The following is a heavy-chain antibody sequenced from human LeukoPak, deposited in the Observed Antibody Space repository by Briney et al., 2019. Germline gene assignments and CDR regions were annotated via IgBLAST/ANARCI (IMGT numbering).Heavy chain of an antibody. CDR3: AKGDPESDFWSGYYRD. V-gene: IGHV4-34*01. CDR1: GGSFSGYY. J-gene: IGHJ4*02. D-gene: IGHD3-3*01. CDR2: INHSGST. Sequence: SETLSHTCAVYGGSFSGYYWSWIRQPPGKGLEWIGEINHSGSTNYNPSLKSRVTISVDTSKNQFSLKLSSVTAADTAVYYCAKGDPESDFWSGYYRDWGQGTLVTVSS.